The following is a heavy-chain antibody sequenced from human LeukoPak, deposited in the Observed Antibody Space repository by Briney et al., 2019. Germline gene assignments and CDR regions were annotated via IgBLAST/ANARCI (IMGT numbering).Heavy chain of an antibody. CDR3: ARDLNWVYFDY. Sequence: PSETPSLTCTVSGGSISSGGYYWSWIRQHPGKGLEWIGYIYYSGSTYYNPSLKSRVTISVDTSKNQFSLKLSSVTAADTAVYYCARDLNWVYFDYWGQGTLVTVSS. V-gene: IGHV4-31*03. CDR2: IYYSGST. D-gene: IGHD7-27*01. CDR1: GGSISSGGYY. J-gene: IGHJ4*02.